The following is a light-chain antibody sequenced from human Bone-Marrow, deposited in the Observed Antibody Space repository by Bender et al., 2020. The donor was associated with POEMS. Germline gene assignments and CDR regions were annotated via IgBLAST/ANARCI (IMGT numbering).Light chain of an antibody. CDR1: SSDVGGYNL. CDR2: EGS. J-gene: IGLJ3*02. CDR3: CSYASTTWV. V-gene: IGLV2-23*01. Sequence: QSALTQPASVSGSPGQSITISCTGSSSDVGGYNLVSWYQHHPGKAPKLMIYEGSRRPSGVSNRFSASKSGNTASLTISGLQAEDEADYYCCSYASTTWVFGGGTKLTVL.